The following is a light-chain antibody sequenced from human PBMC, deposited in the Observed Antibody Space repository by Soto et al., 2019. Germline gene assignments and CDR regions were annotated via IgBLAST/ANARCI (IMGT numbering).Light chain of an antibody. V-gene: IGKV3-11*01. CDR2: DAS. CDR3: QQYNSWPPIT. Sequence: EIVLTQSPATLSLSPGERATLSCRASQSVSTYLAWFQQVPGQAPRLLIYDASNRATGIPARFSGGGSGTEFTLTISSLQSEDFAVYYCQQYNSWPPITFGQGTRLEIK. J-gene: IGKJ5*01. CDR1: QSVSTY.